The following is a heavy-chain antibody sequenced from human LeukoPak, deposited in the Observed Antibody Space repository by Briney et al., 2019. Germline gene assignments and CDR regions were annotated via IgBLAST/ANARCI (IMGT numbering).Heavy chain of an antibody. CDR1: GFTFSDYY. J-gene: IGHJ4*02. D-gene: IGHD3-22*01. CDR2: IHSSSAYT. CDR3: ARGAYYYED. Sequence: PGGSLRLSCAASGFTFSDYYMNWIRQAPGKGLEWVSYIHSSSAYTNYADSVKGRFTISRDNAKNSLYLQMNSLRAEDTAVYYCARGAYYYEDWGQGTLVTVSS. V-gene: IGHV3-11*06.